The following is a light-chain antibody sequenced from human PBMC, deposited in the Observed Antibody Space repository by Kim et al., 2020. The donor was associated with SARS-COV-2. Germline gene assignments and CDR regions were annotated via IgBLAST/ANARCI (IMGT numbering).Light chain of an antibody. CDR1: RSNIGSNH. J-gene: IGLJ3*02. Sequence: QSVLTQPPSVSAAPGQKVTISCSGSRSNIGSNHVSWYQQFPGTAPKLITYDNIKRPSGIPDRFSSSKSGTSATLGITGLQTGDEADYYCATWDSSLSVVVFGGGTQLTVL. CDR2: DNI. V-gene: IGLV1-51*01. CDR3: ATWDSSLSVVV.